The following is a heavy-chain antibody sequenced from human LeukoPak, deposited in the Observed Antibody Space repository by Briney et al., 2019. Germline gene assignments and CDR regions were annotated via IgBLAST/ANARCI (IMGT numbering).Heavy chain of an antibody. CDR3: ARDVRYCTNGVCYQFDY. Sequence: ASVKVSCKASGYTFTGYYMHWVRQAPGQGLEWMGWINPNSGGTDYAQKFQGRATMTRDTSISTAYMELSRLRSDDTAVYYCARDVRYCTNGVCYQFDYWGQGTLVTVSS. V-gene: IGHV1-2*02. J-gene: IGHJ4*02. CDR2: INPNSGGT. CDR1: GYTFTGYY. D-gene: IGHD2-8*01.